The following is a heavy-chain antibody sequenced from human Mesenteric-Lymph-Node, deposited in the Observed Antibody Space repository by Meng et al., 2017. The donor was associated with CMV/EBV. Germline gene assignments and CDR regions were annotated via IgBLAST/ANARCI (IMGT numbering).Heavy chain of an antibody. CDR1: GYSFTDYA. CDR2: INGGNGNS. Sequence: SVMVSCKTSGYSFTDYAIHWVRLAPGQGLEWMGWINGGNGNSGFSQNFQDRVTLSRDTSATTAYMELSGLRSEDTAVYFCARGNDWPYWGQGTLVTVSS. CDR3: ARGNDWPY. J-gene: IGHJ4*02. V-gene: IGHV1-3*01. D-gene: IGHD3-3*01.